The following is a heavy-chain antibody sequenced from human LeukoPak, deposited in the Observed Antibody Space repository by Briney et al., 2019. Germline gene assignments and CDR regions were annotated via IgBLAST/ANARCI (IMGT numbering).Heavy chain of an antibody. CDR2: ISGSGGST. V-gene: IGHV3-23*01. J-gene: IGHJ4*02. D-gene: IGHD6-13*01. CDR1: GFTFSIFG. CDR3: ALSSSWYGGFFDY. Sequence: GGSLRLSCAASGFTFSIFGMSWVRQAPGKGLEWVSAISGSGGSTYYADSVKGRFTISRDNSKNTLYLQMNSLRAEDTAVYYCALSSSWYGGFFDYWGQGTLVTVSS.